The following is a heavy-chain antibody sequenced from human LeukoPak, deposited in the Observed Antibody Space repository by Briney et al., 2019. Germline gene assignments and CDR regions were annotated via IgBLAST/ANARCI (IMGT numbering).Heavy chain of an antibody. V-gene: IGHV3-48*03. CDR3: ARGGDSGYLWNAFDI. D-gene: IGHD3-9*01. J-gene: IGHJ3*02. CDR1: GFTFRTCE. Sequence: GGSLRLSCAASGFTFRTCEMNWVRQTPGKGLEWIAFISSSGTNMYYADSVKGRFTISRGNAKNSLYLQMDSLRAEDTTVYYCARGGDSGYLWNAFDIWGQGTMVTVSS. CDR2: ISSSGTNM.